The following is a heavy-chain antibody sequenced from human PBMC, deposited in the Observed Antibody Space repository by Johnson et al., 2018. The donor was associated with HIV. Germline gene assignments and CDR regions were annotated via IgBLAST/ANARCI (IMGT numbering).Heavy chain of an antibody. V-gene: IGHV3-74*01. CDR1: GFTIIRYW. Sequence: EVQLVESGGGVVQPGRSLRLSCAASGFTIIRYWMHWVRQAPGKGPVWVSRINSDGSSTTYADSVKGRFTISRDNANNTLYLQMDSLRAEDTAVYYCAKDLLEVVPYAFDIWGQGTMVTVSS. CDR2: INSDGSST. D-gene: IGHD2-2*01. CDR3: AKDLLEVVPYAFDI. J-gene: IGHJ3*02.